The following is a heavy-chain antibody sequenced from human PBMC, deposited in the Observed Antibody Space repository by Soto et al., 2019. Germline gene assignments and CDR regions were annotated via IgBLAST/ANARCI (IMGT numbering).Heavy chain of an antibody. Sequence: ASVKVSCKASGYIFNKYPIHWVRQAPGQGLEWMGWITTASGATGYSQKFQGRVTLIRDTFANTAYMELSSLRSEDTAVYYCVRKDYYGSGVYYFDYWGQ. J-gene: IGHJ4*02. CDR3: VRKDYYGSGVYYFDY. CDR1: GYIFNKYP. CDR2: ITTASGAT. V-gene: IGHV1-3*04. D-gene: IGHD3-10*01.